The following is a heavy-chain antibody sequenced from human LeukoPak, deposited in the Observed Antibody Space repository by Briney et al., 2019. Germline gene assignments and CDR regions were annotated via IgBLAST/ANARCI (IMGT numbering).Heavy chain of an antibody. Sequence: PGGSLRLSCAASGFTFSSFNMNWVRQAPGKGLEWVSYISGSGSTGGSTIYYADSVKGRFTISRDNAKNSLYLQMNSLRAEDTAVYFCARVRTGEWNWFDPWGQGTLVTVSS. CDR3: ARVRTGEWNWFDP. J-gene: IGHJ5*02. CDR1: GFTFSSFN. V-gene: IGHV3-48*01. D-gene: IGHD7-27*01. CDR2: ISGSGSTGGSTI.